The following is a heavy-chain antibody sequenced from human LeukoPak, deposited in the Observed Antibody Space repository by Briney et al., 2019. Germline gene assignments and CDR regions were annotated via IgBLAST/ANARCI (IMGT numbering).Heavy chain of an antibody. CDR3: ARVDGSGSYYYFDY. Sequence: GGSLRLSCAASGFTFSSYAMSWVRQAPGKGLEWVSAISGSGGSTYYADSVKGRFTISRDNSKNTLYLQMNSLRAEDTAVYYCARVDGSGSYYYFDYWGQGTLVIVSS. CDR1: GFTFSSYA. V-gene: IGHV3-23*01. CDR2: ISGSGGST. J-gene: IGHJ4*02. D-gene: IGHD3-10*01.